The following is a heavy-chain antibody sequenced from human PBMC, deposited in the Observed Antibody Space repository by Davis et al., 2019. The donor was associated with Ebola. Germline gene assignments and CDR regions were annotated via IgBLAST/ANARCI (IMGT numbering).Heavy chain of an antibody. CDR2: IYPRDSDT. V-gene: IGHV5-51*01. J-gene: IGHJ4*02. CDR3: ASTYY. Sequence: GESLKISCKGSGNTFPNYWIAWVRQMPGKGLEWVGTIYPRDSDTRYSPSFQGLVTFSADKSISTAYLQWSSLKASDTAIYYCASTYYWGQGTLVTVSS. CDR1: GNTFPNYW.